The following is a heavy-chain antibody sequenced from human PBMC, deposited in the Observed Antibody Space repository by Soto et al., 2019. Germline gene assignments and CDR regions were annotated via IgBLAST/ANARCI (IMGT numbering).Heavy chain of an antibody. D-gene: IGHD6-13*01. CDR3: AKAGYSSSWTVGYYYGMDV. Sequence: GGSLRLSCAASGFTFSDYYMSWIRQAPGKGLEWVSYISSSSSYTNYADSVKGRFTISRDNAKNSLYLQMNSLRAEDTAVYYCAKAGYSSSWTVGYYYGMDVWGQGTTVTVSS. J-gene: IGHJ6*02. CDR2: ISSSSSYT. V-gene: IGHV3-11*05. CDR1: GFTFSDYY.